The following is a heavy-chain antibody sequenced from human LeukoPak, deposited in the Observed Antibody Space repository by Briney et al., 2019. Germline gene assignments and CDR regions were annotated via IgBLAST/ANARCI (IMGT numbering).Heavy chain of an antibody. J-gene: IGHJ4*02. CDR1: GFTFSAYA. CDR2: ISGNGGST. CDR3: AKDHDFWSGYSDY. Sequence: GGSLRLSWAASGFTFSAYAMSWVRQAPAKGLEWVSDISGNGGSTYYADSVKGRFTISRDNSKNTLYLQMNSLRAEDTAVYYCAKDHDFWSGYSDYWGQGTLVTVSS. D-gene: IGHD3-3*01. V-gene: IGHV3-23*01.